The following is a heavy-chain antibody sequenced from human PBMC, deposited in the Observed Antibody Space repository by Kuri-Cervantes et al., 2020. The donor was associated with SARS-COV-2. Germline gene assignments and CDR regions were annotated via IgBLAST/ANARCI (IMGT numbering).Heavy chain of an antibody. D-gene: IGHD6-13*01. CDR1: GGSISSGGYY. CDR3: ARAELGLGWFFDL. V-gene: IGHV4-34*01. J-gene: IGHJ2*01. Sequence: GSLRLSCAVSGGSISSGGYYWSWVRQPPGKGLEWIGEINHSGSTNYNPSLKSRVTISGDTSKNQFSLKLSSVTAADTAVYYCARAELGLGWFFDLWGRGTLVTVSS. CDR2: INHSGST.